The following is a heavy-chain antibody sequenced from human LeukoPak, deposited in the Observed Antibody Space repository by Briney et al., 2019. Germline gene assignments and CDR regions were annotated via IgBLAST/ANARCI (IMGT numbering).Heavy chain of an antibody. D-gene: IGHD3-22*01. V-gene: IGHV4-34*01. Sequence: SEPLSLTCAVYGGSFSGYYWSWIRQPPGKGLEWIGEINHSASTNYNPSLKSRVTISVDTSKNQFSLKLSSVTAADTAVYYCARKLGYYYDSTFYYWGQGTLVTVSS. CDR2: INHSAST. CDR1: GGSFSGYY. J-gene: IGHJ4*02. CDR3: ARKLGYYYDSTFYY.